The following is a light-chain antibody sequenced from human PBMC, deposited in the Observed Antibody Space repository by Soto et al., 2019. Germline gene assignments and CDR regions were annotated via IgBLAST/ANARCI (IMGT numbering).Light chain of an antibody. CDR1: QSVSRY. J-gene: IGKJ1*01. CDR3: QQGT. CDR2: DAS. Sequence: EIVLTQSPDTLSLSPGESATLSCRASQSVSRYLAWYQQKPGQTPRLLIYDASNRAAGIPARFSGSGSGTDFTLTISSLEPEDFAVYFCQQGTFGQGTKVDIK. V-gene: IGKV3-11*01.